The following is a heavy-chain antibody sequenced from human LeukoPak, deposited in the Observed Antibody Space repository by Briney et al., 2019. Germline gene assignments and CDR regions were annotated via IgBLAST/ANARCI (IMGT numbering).Heavy chain of an antibody. CDR2: INPNSGGT. Sequence: LEASVKVSCKASGYTFTGYYMHWVRQAPGQGLEWMGWINPNSGGTNNAQKFQGRVTMTRDTSISTAYMELSRLRSDDTAVYYCARDSARDYYYYYMDVWGKGTTVTVSS. CDR1: GYTFTGYY. CDR3: ARDSARDYYYYYMDV. J-gene: IGHJ6*03. V-gene: IGHV1-2*02.